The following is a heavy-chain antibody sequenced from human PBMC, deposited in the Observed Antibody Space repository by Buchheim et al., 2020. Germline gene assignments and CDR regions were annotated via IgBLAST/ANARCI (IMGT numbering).Heavy chain of an antibody. CDR1: GFTFSAYS. V-gene: IGHV3-30-3*02. J-gene: IGHJ4*02. CDR3: AKPTVTESTRYFDS. CDR2: ISNDGYDI. Sequence: QVQLVESGGGVVQPGTSLRLSCAASGFTFSAYSMHWVRQAPGKGLEWVAVISNDGYDIYYADSVKGRFSISTDNSHNTLFLQMNSLRVDDTALYYCAKPTVTESTRYFDSWGQGTL. D-gene: IGHD4-17*01.